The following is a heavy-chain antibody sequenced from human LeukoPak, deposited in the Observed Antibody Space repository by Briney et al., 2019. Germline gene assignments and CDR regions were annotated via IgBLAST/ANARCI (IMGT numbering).Heavy chain of an antibody. Sequence: ASVKVSCKASGYTFTGYYMHWARQAPGQGLEWMGWINPNSGGTNYAQKFQGRVTMTRDTSISTAYMELSRLRSDDTAVYYCARTTYDSSGYYKAWGQGTLVTVSS. V-gene: IGHV1-2*02. D-gene: IGHD3-22*01. CDR2: INPNSGGT. J-gene: IGHJ5*02. CDR1: GYTFTGYY. CDR3: ARTTYDSSGYYKA.